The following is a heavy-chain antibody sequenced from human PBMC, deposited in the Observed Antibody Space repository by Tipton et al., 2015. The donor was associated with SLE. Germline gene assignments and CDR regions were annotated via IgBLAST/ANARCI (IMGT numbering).Heavy chain of an antibody. CDR1: GYNFFGYW. D-gene: IGHD5-12*01. Sequence: QLVQSGAEVKKPGESLKISCKGSGYNFFGYWIGWVRQMPGKGLEWMGIIYPDNSETRYSPSFQGQVTMSADKSIDTAYLHWSDLKASDTAVYYCARYMGETLAKNWFDPWGQGTLVTVSS. CDR3: ARYMGETLAKNWFDP. V-gene: IGHV5-51*03. CDR2: IYPDNSET. J-gene: IGHJ5*02.